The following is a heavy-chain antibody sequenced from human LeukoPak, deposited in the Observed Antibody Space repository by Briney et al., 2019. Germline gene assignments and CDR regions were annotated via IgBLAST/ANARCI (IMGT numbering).Heavy chain of an antibody. J-gene: IGHJ4*02. CDR2: ISYDGSNK. CDR3: ARAGNFDY. D-gene: IGHD1-26*01. Sequence: PGRSLRLSCAAPGFTFSSYAMHWVRQAPGKGLEWVAVISYDGSNKYYADSVKGRFTISRDNSKNTLYLQMNSLRAEDTAVYYCARAGNFDYWGQGTLVTVSS. CDR1: GFTFSSYA. V-gene: IGHV3-30-3*01.